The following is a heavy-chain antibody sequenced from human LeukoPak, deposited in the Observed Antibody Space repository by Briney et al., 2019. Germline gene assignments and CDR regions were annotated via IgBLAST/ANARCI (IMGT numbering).Heavy chain of an antibody. J-gene: IGHJ3*02. Sequence: PGGSLRLSCAASGFTVSRHYMSWVRQTPGKGLEWVSIIYSPGGTYYADSVKGRFTISRDNSKNTVYLQMNSLSVEDTAVYYCARAPYSADSSATPSAFDIWGQGTMVTVSS. CDR2: IYSPGGT. CDR1: GFTVSRHY. V-gene: IGHV3-53*01. D-gene: IGHD3-22*01. CDR3: ARAPYSADSSATPSAFDI.